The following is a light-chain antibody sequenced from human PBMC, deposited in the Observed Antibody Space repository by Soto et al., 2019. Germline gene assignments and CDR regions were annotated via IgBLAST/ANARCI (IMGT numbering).Light chain of an antibody. Sequence: DIQMTQSPSALSLSLRDRVTMTCRASQTISSWLAWYQQKPGKAPKLLIYKASSLESGVPSRFSGSGSGTEFTLTINSLQADDFATYYCQQHNSFSITFGQGTRLEI. CDR3: QQHNSFSIT. CDR2: KAS. CDR1: QTISSW. V-gene: IGKV1-5*03. J-gene: IGKJ5*01.